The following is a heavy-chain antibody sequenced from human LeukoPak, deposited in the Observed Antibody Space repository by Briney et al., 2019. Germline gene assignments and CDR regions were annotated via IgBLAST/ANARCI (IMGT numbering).Heavy chain of an antibody. CDR1: GYTFTDYY. Sequence: ASVKVSRTGSGYTFTDYYMHWAQQAPGKGLEWMGLVDPEDGETIYAEKFQGRVTITADTSTDTAYMELSSLRSEDTAVYYCATGHGDYWGQGTLVTVSS. D-gene: IGHD5-24*01. CDR2: VDPEDGET. J-gene: IGHJ4*02. V-gene: IGHV1-69-2*01. CDR3: ATGHGDY.